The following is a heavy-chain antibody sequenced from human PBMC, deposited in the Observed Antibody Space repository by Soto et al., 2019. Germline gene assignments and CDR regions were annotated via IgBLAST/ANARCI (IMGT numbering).Heavy chain of an antibody. CDR2: ISYDGSNK. CDR3: AKEGPSYARPDY. V-gene: IGHV3-30*18. J-gene: IGHJ4*02. CDR1: GFTFSSYG. D-gene: IGHD1-26*01. Sequence: QVQLVESGGVVVQPGRSLRLSCAASGFTFSSYGMHWVRQAPGKGLGWVAVISYDGSNKYYADSVKGRFTISRDNSKNTLYLHMNSLRAEDTAVYDCAKEGPSYARPDYWGQGTLVTVSS.